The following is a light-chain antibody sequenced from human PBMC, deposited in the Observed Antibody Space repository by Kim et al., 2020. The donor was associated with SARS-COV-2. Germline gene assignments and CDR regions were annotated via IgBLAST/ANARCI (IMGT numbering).Light chain of an antibody. V-gene: IGLV1-44*01. Sequence: GQRVTISCSGSRSNVGLHFVNWYQQLPGTAPKVFIDNDNQRPSGVPDRFSGSRSGTSASLAISGLQSEDEADYYCATWDVSLNGWVFGGGTKLTVL. CDR3: ATWDVSLNGWV. CDR1: RSNVGLHF. CDR2: NDN. J-gene: IGLJ3*02.